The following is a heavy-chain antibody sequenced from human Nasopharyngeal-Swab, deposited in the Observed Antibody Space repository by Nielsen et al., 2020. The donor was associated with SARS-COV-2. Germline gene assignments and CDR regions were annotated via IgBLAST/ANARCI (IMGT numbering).Heavy chain of an antibody. V-gene: IGHV3-21*01. CDR3: AGRSATSGTFDY. CDR1: GFPFSTYS. J-gene: IGHJ4*02. CDR2: ITSRGTYI. Sequence: GGSLRLSCAASGFPFSTYSMNWVRQAPGKGLEWVSSITSRGTYIYYADSAKGRFTISRDTATPSVDLQMNDLRDEDTALYFCAGRSATSGTFDYWGQGTLVTVSS. D-gene: IGHD3-10*01.